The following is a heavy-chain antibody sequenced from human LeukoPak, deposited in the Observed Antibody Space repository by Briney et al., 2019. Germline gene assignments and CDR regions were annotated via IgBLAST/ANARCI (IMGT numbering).Heavy chain of an antibody. CDR2: IWYDGSNK. CDR3: ARDKAAAGTGGFDP. D-gene: IGHD6-13*01. CDR1: GFTFSSYG. Sequence: PGGSLRLSCAASGFTFSSYGMHWVRQAPGKGLEWVAVIWYDGSNKYYADSVKGRFTISRDNSKNTLYLQMNSLRAEDTAVYYCARDKAAAGTGGFDPWGQGTLVTVSS. J-gene: IGHJ5*02. V-gene: IGHV3-33*08.